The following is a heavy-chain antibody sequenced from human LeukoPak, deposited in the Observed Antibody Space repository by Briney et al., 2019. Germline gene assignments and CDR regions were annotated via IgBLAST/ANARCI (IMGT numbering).Heavy chain of an antibody. CDR2: ISGSGGST. J-gene: IGHJ4*02. CDR3: AKDNWGSPDY. Sequence: PGGSLRLSCAASGFTFSSYAMSWVRQAPGEGLEWVSAISGSGGSTYYADSVKGRFTISRDNSKDTLYLQMNSLRAEDTAVYYCAKDNWGSPDYWGQGTLVTVSS. V-gene: IGHV3-23*01. CDR1: GFTFSSYA. D-gene: IGHD7-27*01.